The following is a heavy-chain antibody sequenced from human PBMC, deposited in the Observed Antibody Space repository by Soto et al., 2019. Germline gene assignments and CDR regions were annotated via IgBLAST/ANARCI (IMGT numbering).Heavy chain of an antibody. CDR1: GGTFSSYA. J-gene: IGHJ3*02. CDR2: IIPIFGTA. V-gene: IGHV1-69*01. CDR3: ARSGVTYYCDRSAFEI. D-gene: IGHD3-22*01. Sequence: QVQLVQSGAEVKKPGSSVKVSCKASGGTFSSYAICWVRQAPGQGLEWMGGIIPIFGTAIYAQKFHGRVTMTADESTSTAYMELSSLRSEDTAVYYCARSGVTYYCDRSAFEIWGQGTMVTVSS.